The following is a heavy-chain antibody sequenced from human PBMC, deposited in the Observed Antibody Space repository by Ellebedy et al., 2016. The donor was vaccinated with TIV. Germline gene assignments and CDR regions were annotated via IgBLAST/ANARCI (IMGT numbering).Heavy chain of an antibody. J-gene: IGHJ4*02. D-gene: IGHD2/OR15-2a*01. Sequence: PGGSLRLSCAASEFNHAFHWVRQAPGKGLEGVAVISYDASKEDYADSVKGRFTISRDNSKNTLYLQMNSLRVEDTAIYYCAKRDHSDSTTFSPLFASWGLGTLVIVSS. V-gene: IGHV3-30*04. CDR1: EFNHA. CDR3: AKRDHSDSTTFSPLFAS. CDR2: ISYDASKE.